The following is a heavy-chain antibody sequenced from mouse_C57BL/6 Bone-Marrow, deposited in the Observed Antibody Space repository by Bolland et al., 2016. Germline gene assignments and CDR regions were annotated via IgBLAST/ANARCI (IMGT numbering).Heavy chain of an antibody. CDR3: TREPY. J-gene: IGHJ2*01. Sequence: VAEIRNKANNHATYYAESVKGRFTISRDDSKSSVYLQMNSLRAEDTGIYYCTREPYWGQGTT. CDR2: IRNKANNHAT. V-gene: IGHV6-6*01.